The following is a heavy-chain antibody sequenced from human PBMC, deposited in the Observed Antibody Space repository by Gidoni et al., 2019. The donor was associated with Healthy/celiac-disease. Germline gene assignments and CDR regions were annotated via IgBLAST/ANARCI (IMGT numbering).Heavy chain of an antibody. CDR3: ARGNVWGMDV. CDR1: GYTLTDYY. Sequence: EVKKPGASVKVSCKASGYTLTDYYMHWVRPAPVQGLEWMGWINPNNGGTNYAQKFQGRVTMTRDTSITTAYIVLSRLRSDDTAVYYCARGNVWGMDVWGQGTTVTVSS. V-gene: IGHV1-2*02. J-gene: IGHJ6*02. CDR2: INPNNGGT. D-gene: IGHD3-16*01.